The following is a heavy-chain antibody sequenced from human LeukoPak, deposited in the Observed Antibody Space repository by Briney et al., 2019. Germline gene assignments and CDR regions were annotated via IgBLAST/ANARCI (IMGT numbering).Heavy chain of an antibody. V-gene: IGHV4-59*01. Sequence: PSETLSLTCTVSGGSISSYYWSWIRQPPGKGLEWIGYIYYSGSTNYNPSLKSRVTISVDTSKNQFSLKLSSVTAADTAVYYCAKRMGATQTDKWFDPWGQGTLVTGSS. CDR1: GGSISSYY. CDR2: IYYSGST. D-gene: IGHD1-26*01. CDR3: AKRMGATQTDKWFDP. J-gene: IGHJ5*02.